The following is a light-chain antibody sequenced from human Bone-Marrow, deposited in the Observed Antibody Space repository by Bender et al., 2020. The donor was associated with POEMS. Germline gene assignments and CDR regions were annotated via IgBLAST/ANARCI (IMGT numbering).Light chain of an antibody. CDR2: EDT. CDR3: QSYDNSLGGWV. Sequence: QSALTQPRSVSGSPGQSVTISCTGSNSDVGAYNFVSWYQQHPGKAPKLIIYEDTKRPSGISNRFSGSKSGTSASLAITGLQAEDEGDYYCQSYDNSLGGWVFGGGTKLTVL. CDR1: NSDVGAYNF. J-gene: IGLJ3*02. V-gene: IGLV2-11*01.